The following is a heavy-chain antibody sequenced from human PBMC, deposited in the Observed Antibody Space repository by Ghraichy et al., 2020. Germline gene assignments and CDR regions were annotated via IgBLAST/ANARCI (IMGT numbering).Heavy chain of an antibody. CDR2: IYYSGST. CDR1: GGSISSSSYY. V-gene: IGHV4-39*01. CDR3: ASGSTGLFDY. Sequence: SQTLSLTCTVSGGSISSSSYYWGWIRQPPGKGLEWIGSIYYSGSTYYNPSLKSRVTISVDTSKNQFSLKLSSVTAADTAVYYCASGSTGLFDYWGQGTLVTVSS. J-gene: IGHJ4*02.